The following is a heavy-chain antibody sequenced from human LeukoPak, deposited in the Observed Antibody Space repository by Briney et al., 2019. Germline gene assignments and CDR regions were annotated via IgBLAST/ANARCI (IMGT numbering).Heavy chain of an antibody. CDR1: GGSMSIYY. J-gene: IGHJ4*02. CDR2: IYRSGST. V-gene: IGHV4-4*07. CDR3: ENEVNGWFERGH. D-gene: IGHD6-19*01. Sequence: SETLSLICTVSGGSMSIYYWSWIRQPAGKGLECIGHIYRSGSTNYNPSLKSRVTTPIDTSKSQFSLKLKSVTTADTAGYYCENEVNGWFERGHWGQGTLVTVSS.